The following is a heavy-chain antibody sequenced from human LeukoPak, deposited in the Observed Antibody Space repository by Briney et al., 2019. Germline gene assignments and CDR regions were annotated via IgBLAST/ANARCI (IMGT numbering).Heavy chain of an antibody. V-gene: IGHV3-30*15. J-gene: IGHJ4*02. CDR2: TSSDGSTK. CDR3: ARGEDLDY. D-gene: IGHD1-26*01. Sequence: GGSLRLSCAASGFTFSTYAMQWVRQAPGKGIEWVTVTSSDGSTKYYADSVKGRFTISRDNSKNTLYLQMSSLRAEDTAVYHCARGEDLDYWGQGTLVTVSS. CDR1: GFTFSTYA.